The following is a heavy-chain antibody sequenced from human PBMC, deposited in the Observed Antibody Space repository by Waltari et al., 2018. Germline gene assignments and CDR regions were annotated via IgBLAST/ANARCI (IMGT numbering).Heavy chain of an antibody. J-gene: IGHJ3*02. CDR2: IYPGDSDT. V-gene: IGHV5-51*07. D-gene: IGHD2-21*02. CDR3: ARGLVVTRGYDAFDI. CDR1: GYSFTSYW. Sequence: EVQLVQSGAEVKKPGESLKISCEGSGYSFTSYWMGWVHQMPGKGLEWMGIIYPGDSDTRYSPSFQGQVTISADKSISTAYLQWSSLKASDTAMYYCARGLVVTRGYDAFDIWGQGTMVTVSS.